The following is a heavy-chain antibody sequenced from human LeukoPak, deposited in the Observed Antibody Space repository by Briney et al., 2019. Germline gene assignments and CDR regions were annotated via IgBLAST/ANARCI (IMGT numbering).Heavy chain of an antibody. CDR2: IYITGGT. CDR1: GASITRYY. D-gene: IGHD6-19*01. Sequence: PSETLSLTCTVSGASITRYYWSWIRQPAGKGLEWIGHIYITGGTNFNPSLKSRVSMSLDKSRNQFSLKLTSVTAADTAVYCCARDRGQSSDWYPSFDPWGHGILVNVSS. J-gene: IGHJ5*02. V-gene: IGHV4-4*07. CDR3: ARDRGQSSDWYPSFDP.